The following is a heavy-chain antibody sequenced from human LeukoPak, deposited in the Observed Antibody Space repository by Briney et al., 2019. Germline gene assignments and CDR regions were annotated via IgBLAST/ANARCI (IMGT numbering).Heavy chain of an antibody. D-gene: IGHD3-3*01. J-gene: IGHJ4*02. V-gene: IGHV4-59*08. CDR1: GGSISSYY. CDR3: ARAYTYYDFWSGFQPQQFDY. Sequence: SETLSLTCTVSGGSISSYYWSWIRQPPGKGLEWIGYIYYSGSTYYNPSLKSRVTISVDTSKNQFSLKLSSVTAADTAVYYCARAYTYYDFWSGFQPQQFDYWGQGTLVTVSS. CDR2: IYYSGST.